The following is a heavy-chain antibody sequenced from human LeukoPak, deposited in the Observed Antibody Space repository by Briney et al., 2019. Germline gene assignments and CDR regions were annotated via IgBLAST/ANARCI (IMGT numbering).Heavy chain of an antibody. Sequence: QAGGSLRLSCAASGFTFSSYAMSWVRQAPGKGLEWVSAISGSGGSTYYADSVKGRFTISRDNSKNTLYLQMNSLRAEDTAVYYCAKDAGYYYDSSGYRNWFDPWGQGTLVTVSS. V-gene: IGHV3-23*01. CDR3: AKDAGYYYDSSGYRNWFDP. D-gene: IGHD3-22*01. CDR1: GFTFSSYA. CDR2: ISGSGGST. J-gene: IGHJ5*02.